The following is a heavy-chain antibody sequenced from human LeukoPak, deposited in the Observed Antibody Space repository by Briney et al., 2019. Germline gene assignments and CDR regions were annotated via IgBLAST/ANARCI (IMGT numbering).Heavy chain of an antibody. Sequence: SETLSLTCTVSGGSISSYYWSWIRQSPSRGLEWLGRTYYKSAWYSDYAVSVKGRITINPDTSKNQFSLQLNSVSPEDTAVYYCARGTGWPQFDYWGQGTLVTVSS. CDR3: ARGTGWPQFDY. V-gene: IGHV6-1*01. D-gene: IGHD6-19*01. CDR1: GGSISSYY. J-gene: IGHJ4*02. CDR2: TYYKSAWYS.